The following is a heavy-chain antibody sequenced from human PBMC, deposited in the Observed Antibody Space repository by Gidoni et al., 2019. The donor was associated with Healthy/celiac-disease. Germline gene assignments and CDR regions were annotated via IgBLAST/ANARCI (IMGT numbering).Heavy chain of an antibody. Sequence: EVQLVESGGGLVQPGGSLRLPCAASGFTFSSYWMHWVRQAPGKGLVWVSRINSDGSSTSYADSVKGRFTISRDNAKNTLYLQMNSLRAEDTAVYYCARDDRDRDAFDIWGQGTMVTVSS. CDR1: GFTFSSYW. V-gene: IGHV3-74*01. CDR3: ARDDRDRDAFDI. CDR2: INSDGSST. J-gene: IGHJ3*02. D-gene: IGHD2-21*02.